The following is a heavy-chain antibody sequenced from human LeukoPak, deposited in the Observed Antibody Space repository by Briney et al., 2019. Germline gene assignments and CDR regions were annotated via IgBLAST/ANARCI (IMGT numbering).Heavy chain of an antibody. D-gene: IGHD6-19*01. CDR2: ISSSGGNT. CDR1: GSTFSSYA. V-gene: IGHV3-23*01. J-gene: IGHJ3*02. CDR3: ARDETLVGWYFPTDDAIDI. Sequence: PGGSLRLSCAASGSTFSSYAMSWVRQAPGKGLEWVSAISSSGGNTYYADSVKGRFTISRDNAKNPLYLQMNSLRAEDTAVYYCARDETLVGWYFPTDDAIDIWGQGTMVTVSS.